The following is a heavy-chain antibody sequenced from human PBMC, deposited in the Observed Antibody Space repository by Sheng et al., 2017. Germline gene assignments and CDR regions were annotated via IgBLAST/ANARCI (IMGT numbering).Heavy chain of an antibody. D-gene: IGHD3-9*01. CDR3: AKDSGRYFDWPRRGDYGY. Sequence: EVQLLESGGGLVQPGGSLRLSCAASGFTFSSYAMSWVRQAPGKGLEWVSAISGSGGSTYYADSVKGRFTISRDNSKNTLYLQMNSLRAEDTAVYYCAKDSGRYFDWPRRGDYGYWGQGTLVTVSS. V-gene: IGHV3-23*01. CDR1: GFTFSSYA. CDR2: ISGSGGST. J-gene: IGHJ4*02.